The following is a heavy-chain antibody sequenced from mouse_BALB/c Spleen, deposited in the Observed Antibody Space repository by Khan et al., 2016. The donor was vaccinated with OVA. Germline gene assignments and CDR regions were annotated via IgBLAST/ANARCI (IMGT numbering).Heavy chain of an antibody. CDR2: ISSTGSYT. Sequence: EVELVESGGGLVKPGGSLKLSCEVSGFAFNSYDMSWVRQTPEKRLEWVATISSTGSYTYYPDSVKGRFTISRDTARNTLYLQMSSLRSEDTAVDGCTRASYYGNPWINYWGQGTLVTVSA. J-gene: IGHJ3*01. CDR3: TRASYYGNPWINY. CDR1: GFAFNSYD. V-gene: IGHV5-9*02. D-gene: IGHD2-10*01.